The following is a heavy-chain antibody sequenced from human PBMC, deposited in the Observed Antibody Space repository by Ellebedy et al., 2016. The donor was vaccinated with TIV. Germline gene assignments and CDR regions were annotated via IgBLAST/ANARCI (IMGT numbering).Heavy chain of an antibody. CDR1: EFTFSSHW. Sequence: GESLKISCAASEFTFSSHWMYWVRQAPGKGLEWVSRMKGDGTYVTYADSVKGRFTISRDNSKNTLYLQMNSLRAEDTAVYYCARDVAVAGHHFDYWGQGTLVTVSS. J-gene: IGHJ4*02. CDR3: ARDVAVAGHHFDY. CDR2: MKGDGTYV. V-gene: IGHV3-74*01. D-gene: IGHD6-19*01.